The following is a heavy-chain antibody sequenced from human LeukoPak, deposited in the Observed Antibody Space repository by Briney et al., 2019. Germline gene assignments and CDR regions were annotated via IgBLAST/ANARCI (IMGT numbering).Heavy chain of an antibody. D-gene: IGHD6-19*01. V-gene: IGHV3-23*01. CDR1: SGFS. J-gene: IGHJ4*02. Sequence: GGSLRLSCAAFSGFSMSWVRQAPGKGLEWVSAISGPGDDTYYADSVKGRFTISGDNSQNTLYLQMNSLRTEDTALYYCTRGHRSSSSFFDYWSQGTLVTVSS. CDR2: ISGPGDDT. CDR3: TRGHRSSSSFFDY.